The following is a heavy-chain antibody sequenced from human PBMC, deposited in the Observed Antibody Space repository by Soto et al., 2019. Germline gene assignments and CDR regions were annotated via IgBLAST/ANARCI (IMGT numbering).Heavy chain of an antibody. CDR3: AKGPPKLIHYYGMDV. CDR1: GFTFSSYA. D-gene: IGHD2-15*01. Sequence: GGSLRPSCASSGFTFSSYAMSGVRHAPGKGLEWVSSISGSGGSTYYAGSVKGQFTISRDNSKNTRYLQINSLRTEDTAVYYCAKGPPKLIHYYGMDVWGQGTTVTVSS. J-gene: IGHJ6*02. CDR2: ISGSGGST. V-gene: IGHV3-23*01.